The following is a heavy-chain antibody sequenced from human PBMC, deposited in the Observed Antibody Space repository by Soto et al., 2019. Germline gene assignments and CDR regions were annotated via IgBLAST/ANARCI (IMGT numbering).Heavy chain of an antibody. V-gene: IGHV4-39*01. CDR1: VGSIISSSYY. CDR2: IYYSGST. CDR3: ARRSTSSSSRGFDP. J-gene: IGHJ5*02. D-gene: IGHD6-6*01. Sequence: SETLSLTCTVSVGSIISSSYYWGWIRQPPGKGLEWIGSIYYSGSTYYNPSLKSRVTISVDTSKNQFSLKLSSVTAADKDVYYCARRSTSSSSRGFDPWGQGNLVTVSS.